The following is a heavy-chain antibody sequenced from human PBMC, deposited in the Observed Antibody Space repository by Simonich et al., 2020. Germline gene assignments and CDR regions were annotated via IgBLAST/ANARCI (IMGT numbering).Heavy chain of an antibody. V-gene: IGHV3-23*01. CDR3: AKDLGERITMIVVVIDAFDI. Sequence: GGGLVQPGGSLRLSCAASGFTFSSYAMSWVRQAPGKGLEWVSDISGSGGSTYYADSVKGRFTNSRDNSKNTLYLQMNSLRAEDTAVYYCAKDLGERITMIVVVIDAFDIWGQGTMVTVSS. J-gene: IGHJ3*02. CDR2: ISGSGGST. CDR1: GFTFSSYA. D-gene: IGHD3-22*01.